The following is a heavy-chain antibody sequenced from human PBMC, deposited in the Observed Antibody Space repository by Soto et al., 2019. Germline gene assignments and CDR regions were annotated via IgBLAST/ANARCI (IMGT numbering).Heavy chain of an antibody. J-gene: IGHJ3*02. CDR3: AITDWNYGTGVFDI. CDR1: GFSFSTYG. D-gene: IGHD1-7*01. Sequence: QVQLVESGGGVVQPGRSLRLSCAASGFSFSTYGMHWVRQAPARGLEWVALVWYDGSKEYYADSVKGRFTISRDNSKNTLYLQMNSLRGEDTAVYFCAITDWNYGTGVFDIWGQGTMVTVSS. CDR2: VWYDGSKE. V-gene: IGHV3-33*01.